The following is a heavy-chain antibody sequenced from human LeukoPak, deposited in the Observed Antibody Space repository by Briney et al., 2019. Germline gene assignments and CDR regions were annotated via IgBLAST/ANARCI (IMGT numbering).Heavy chain of an antibody. V-gene: IGHV3-33*01. CDR3: AREVGAYFEY. CDR2: IWYDGNNK. CDR1: GFIFSSYG. D-gene: IGHD3-10*01. J-gene: IGHJ4*02. Sequence: GGSLRLSCAASGFIFSSYGMHWVRQAPGKGLEWVAVIWYDGNNKYYAESVKGRITISRDNSKNTLYLQMNNLRAEDTAVYYCAREVGAYFEYWGQGTLVTVSS.